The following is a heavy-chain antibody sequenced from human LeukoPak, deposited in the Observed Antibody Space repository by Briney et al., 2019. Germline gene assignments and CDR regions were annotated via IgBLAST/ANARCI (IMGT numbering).Heavy chain of an antibody. V-gene: IGHV5-51*04. Sequence: GGALKSSCKGAGCSFTSCWSGWLRRLPGKGLEWMGIIYPGDSDTRYSPSFQGQVTISADKPISTAYLQWSSLKASDTAMYYCARRDYYGSGSYYIYYWGQGTLVTVSS. J-gene: IGHJ4*02. D-gene: IGHD3-10*01. CDR2: IYPGDSDT. CDR3: ARRDYYGSGSYYIYY. CDR1: GCSFTSCW.